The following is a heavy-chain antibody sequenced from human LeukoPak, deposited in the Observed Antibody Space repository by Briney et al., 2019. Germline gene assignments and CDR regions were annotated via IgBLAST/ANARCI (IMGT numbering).Heavy chain of an antibody. CDR1: GFTFSSYS. Sequence: GGSLRLSCAASGFTFSSYSMNWVRQAPGKGLEWVSSISSSSSYIYYADSVKGRFTISRDNAKNSLYLQMNSLRAEDTAVYYCARGADIVVVPAAKGGYYYYGMDVWGQGTTVTVSS. V-gene: IGHV3-21*01. D-gene: IGHD2-2*01. CDR3: ARGADIVVVPAAKGGYYYYGMDV. J-gene: IGHJ6*02. CDR2: ISSSSSYI.